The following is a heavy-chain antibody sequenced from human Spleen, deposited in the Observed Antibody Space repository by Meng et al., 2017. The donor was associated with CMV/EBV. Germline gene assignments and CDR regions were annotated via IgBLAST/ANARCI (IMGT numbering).Heavy chain of an antibody. J-gene: IGHJ6*02. CDR1: GFTFNYA. V-gene: IGHV3-48*03. CDR3: AKDTRTGGVALRPTGYGMDV. CDR2: ISRTGSTI. D-gene: IGHD6-6*01. Sequence: GGSLRLSCVGSGFTFNYAMSWVRQAPGKGLEWVSYISRTGSTIYYADSVEGRFTISRDNAKNSLYLQMNSLRAEDTAVYYCAKDTRTGGVALRPTGYGMDVWGQGTTVTVSS.